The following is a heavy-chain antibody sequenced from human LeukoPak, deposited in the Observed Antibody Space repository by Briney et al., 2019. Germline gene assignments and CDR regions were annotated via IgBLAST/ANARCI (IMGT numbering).Heavy chain of an antibody. J-gene: IGHJ4*02. CDR2: MNPNSGNT. CDR1: GYTFPNYD. CDR3: TRGLRDSGYHSLIDY. D-gene: IGHD5-12*01. V-gene: IGHV1-8*01. Sequence: ASVKVSCTASGYTFPNYDINWVRQATGQGLEWMGWMNPNSGNTGYAQKFQGRVTMTRNTSISTAYMELSSLISEDTAVYYCTRGLRDSGYHSLIDYWGQGTLVTVSS.